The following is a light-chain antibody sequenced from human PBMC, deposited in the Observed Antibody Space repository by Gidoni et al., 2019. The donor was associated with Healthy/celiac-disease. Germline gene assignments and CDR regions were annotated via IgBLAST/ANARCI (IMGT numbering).Light chain of an antibody. CDR1: QSISSY. V-gene: IGKV1-39*01. CDR3: QQSYSNPYT. J-gene: IGKJ2*01. Sequence: DFQLTPSPSSLSASVGDRVTITCRASQSISSYLNWYQQKPGKAPKRLIYAASSLQSGVPSRFSGSGSGTDFTLTISSLQPEDFATYYCQQSYSNPYTFGQGTKLEIK. CDR2: AAS.